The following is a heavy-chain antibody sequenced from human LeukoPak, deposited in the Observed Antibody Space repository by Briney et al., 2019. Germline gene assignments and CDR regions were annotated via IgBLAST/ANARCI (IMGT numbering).Heavy chain of an antibody. J-gene: IGHJ6*03. D-gene: IGHD2-2*01. CDR2: IYYSGST. Sequence: SETLSLTCTVSGGSISSGDYYWSWIRQPPGKGLEWIGYIYYSGSTYYNPSLKCRVTISVDTSKNQFSLKLSSVTAADTAVYYCARGDPNCSSTSCPSGYYYYYMDVWGKGTTVTVSS. CDR1: GGSISSGDYY. V-gene: IGHV4-30-4*08. CDR3: ARGDPNCSSTSCPSGYYYYYMDV.